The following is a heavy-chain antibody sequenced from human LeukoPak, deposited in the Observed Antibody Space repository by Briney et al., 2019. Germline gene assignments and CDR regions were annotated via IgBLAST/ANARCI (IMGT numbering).Heavy chain of an antibody. J-gene: IGHJ4*02. V-gene: IGHV1-2*06. CDR2: INPNSGGT. CDR1: GYTFTGYY. Sequence: ASVNVSFTASGYTFTGYYMHWVRQAPGQGLEWMGRINPNSGGTNYAQKFQGRVTMTRDTSISTAYMELSRLRSDDTAVYYCARGGIRYDYVGSSSAFDYWGQGTLVTVSS. CDR3: ARGGIRYDYVGSSSAFDY. D-gene: IGHD3-16*01.